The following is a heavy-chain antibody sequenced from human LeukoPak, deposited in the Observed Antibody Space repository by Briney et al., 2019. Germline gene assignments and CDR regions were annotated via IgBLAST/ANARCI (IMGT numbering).Heavy chain of an antibody. Sequence: PSETLSLTCTLSGGSISSGSYYWSWIRQPAGKGLEWIGRIYTSGSTNYNPSLKSRVTISVDTSRNQFSLKLSSVTAADTAVYYCARASDRSWGRYYYYMDVWGKGTTVTVSS. V-gene: IGHV4-61*02. CDR3: ARASDRSWGRYYYYMDV. CDR1: GGSISSGSYY. CDR2: IYTSGST. D-gene: IGHD2-15*01. J-gene: IGHJ6*03.